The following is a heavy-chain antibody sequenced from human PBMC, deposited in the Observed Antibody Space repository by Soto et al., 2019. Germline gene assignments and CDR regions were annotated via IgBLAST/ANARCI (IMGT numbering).Heavy chain of an antibody. CDR2: IGTAGDT. V-gene: IGHV3-13*01. CDR3: AGSSGWYVFDY. D-gene: IGHD6-19*01. Sequence: GSLRLSCAASGFTFSNAWINWVRQATGKGLEWVSAIGTAGDTYYPGSVKGRFTISRENAKNSLYLQMNSLRAEDTAVYYCAGSSGWYVFDYWGQGTLVTVS. CDR1: GFTFSNAW. J-gene: IGHJ4*02.